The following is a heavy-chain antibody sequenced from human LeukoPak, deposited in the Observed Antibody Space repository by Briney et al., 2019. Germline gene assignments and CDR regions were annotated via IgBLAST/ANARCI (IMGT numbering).Heavy chain of an antibody. J-gene: IGHJ4*02. V-gene: IGHV3-74*01. Sequence: GGSLRLSCAASGLTFSSHWMHWVRQAPGKGLVWVSRITNDGSSTTYADSVKGRFTISRDNSKNTLYLQINSLRAEDTAVYYCAKDRAVRGVIEVDYWGQGTLVTVSS. CDR2: ITNDGSST. CDR3: AKDRAVRGVIEVDY. D-gene: IGHD3-10*01. CDR1: GLTFSSHW.